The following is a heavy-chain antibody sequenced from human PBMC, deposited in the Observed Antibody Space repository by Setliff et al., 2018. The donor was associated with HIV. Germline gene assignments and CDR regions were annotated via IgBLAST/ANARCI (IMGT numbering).Heavy chain of an antibody. J-gene: IGHJ4*02. V-gene: IGHV4-38-2*01. D-gene: IGHD2-2*01. CDR2: IYHSGST. CDR3: ARGEPTILIEPAAYFDH. CDR1: GYSISSGYY. Sequence: SETLSLTCAVSGYSISSGYYWGWIRQPPGKGLEWIGSIYHSGSTYYNPSLKSRVTISVDTSKNQFSLKLSSVTAADTAVYYCARGEPTILIEPAAYFDHWGQGTLVTVSS.